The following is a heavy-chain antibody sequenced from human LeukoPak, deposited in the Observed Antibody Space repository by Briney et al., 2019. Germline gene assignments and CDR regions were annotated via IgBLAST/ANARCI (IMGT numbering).Heavy chain of an antibody. V-gene: IGHV4-39*07. Sequence: PSETLSLTCTVSGGSISSFYWSWIRQPPGKGLEWIGSIYYSGSTYYNPSLKSRVTISVDTSKNQFSLKLSSVTAADTAVYYCARDYYDILTGYFDYYYYMDVWGKGTTVTVSS. J-gene: IGHJ6*03. CDR3: ARDYYDILTGYFDYYYYMDV. CDR2: IYYSGST. D-gene: IGHD3-9*01. CDR1: GGSISSFY.